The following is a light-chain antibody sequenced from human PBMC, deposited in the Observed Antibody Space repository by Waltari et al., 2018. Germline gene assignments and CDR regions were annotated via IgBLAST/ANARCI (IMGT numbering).Light chain of an antibody. J-gene: IGKJ4*01. V-gene: IGKV1-39*01. CDR3: QQSYSTPLLT. CDR1: QSISGY. CDR2: AAS. Sequence: DIQMTQSPSSLSASVGDRVTITCRASQSISGYLNWYQQKPWKAPKLLIYAASNLQSVVPSRWSGSGSGTDFTLTISSLQPEDFASYYCQQSYSTPLLTFGGGTKVEIK.